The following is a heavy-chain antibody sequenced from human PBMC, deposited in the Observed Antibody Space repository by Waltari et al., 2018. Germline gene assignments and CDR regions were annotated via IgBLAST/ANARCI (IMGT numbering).Heavy chain of an antibody. CDR3: ARSYDSSGYYGY. CDR2: IYTRGST. V-gene: IGHV4-61*02. J-gene: IGHJ4*02. Sequence: QVQLQESGPGLVKPSQTLSLTCPVSGGSISSGSYYWSWIRQPAGKGLEWIVSIYTRGSTNYHPTLKSRVTISVDTSKNRFSLKLSSVTAADTAVYYCARSYDSSGYYGYWGQGTLVTVSS. CDR1: GGSISSGSYY. D-gene: IGHD3-22*01.